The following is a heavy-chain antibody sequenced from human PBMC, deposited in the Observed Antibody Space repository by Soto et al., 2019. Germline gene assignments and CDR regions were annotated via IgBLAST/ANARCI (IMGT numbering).Heavy chain of an antibody. CDR3: ARPPPYSSEGAFDI. V-gene: IGHV4-31*03. Sequence: SETLSLTCTVSGGSISSGGYYWSWIRQHPGKGLEWIGYIYYSGSTYYNPSLKSRVTISVDTSKNQFSLKLSSVTAADTAVYYCARPPPYSSEGAFDIWGQGTMVTVSS. CDR2: IYYSGST. J-gene: IGHJ3*02. D-gene: IGHD6-19*01. CDR1: GGSISSGGYY.